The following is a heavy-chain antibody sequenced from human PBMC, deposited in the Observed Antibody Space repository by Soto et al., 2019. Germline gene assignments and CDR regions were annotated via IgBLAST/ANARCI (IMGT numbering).Heavy chain of an antibody. CDR3: ARDPGVKAYYFDY. V-gene: IGHV3-33*01. CDR1: GYRFSTYG. CDR2: IWHDGSKK. Sequence: PGGSLRLSCVGSGYRFSTYGMHWVRQAPGKGLEWVAVIWHDGSKKYYGDSVKGRFTISRDDSKSTLYLQMNSLTVEDTAVYYCARDPGVKAYYFDYWGQGTLVTVSS. J-gene: IGHJ4*02.